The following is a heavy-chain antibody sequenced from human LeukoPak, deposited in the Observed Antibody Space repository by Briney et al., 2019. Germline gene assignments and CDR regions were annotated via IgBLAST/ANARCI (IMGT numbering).Heavy chain of an antibody. CDR2: INPSGGST. CDR1: GYTFTCYY. V-gene: IGHV1-46*01. J-gene: IGHJ4*02. Sequence: ASVKVSCMASGYTFTCYYMHWVRQAPGQGLEWMGIINPSGGSTSYAQKFQGRVTMTRDTSTSTVYMELSSLRSENTAVYYCAREPNDGPMASSFDYWGQGTLVTVSS. CDR3: AREPNDGPMASSFDY. D-gene: IGHD1-1*01.